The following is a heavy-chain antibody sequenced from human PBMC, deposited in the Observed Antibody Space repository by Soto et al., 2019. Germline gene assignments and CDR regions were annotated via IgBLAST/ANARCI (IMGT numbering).Heavy chain of an antibody. V-gene: IGHV3-9*01. CDR3: AKDSRIVPVRAFDY. CDR1: GFTFDDYP. J-gene: IGHJ4*02. D-gene: IGHD2-2*01. CDR2: ISWNSGSI. Sequence: PGGSLRLSCAASGFTFDDYPMHWVRQAPGKGLEWVSGISWNSGSIGYADSVKGRFTISRDNAKNSLYLQMNSLRAEDTALYYCAKDSRIVPVRAFDYWGQGTLVTVAS.